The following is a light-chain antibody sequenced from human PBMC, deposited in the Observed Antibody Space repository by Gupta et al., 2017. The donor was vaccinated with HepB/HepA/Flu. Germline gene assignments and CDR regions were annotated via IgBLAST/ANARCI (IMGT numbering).Light chain of an antibody. CDR2: EVS. CDR3: SSYAGSNNPVV. J-gene: IGLJ2*01. Sequence: QSALTQPPSASGSPGQSLTISCTGTSSDVGGYNYVSWYQQHPGKAPKLVIYEVSKRPSGVPDRFYGSKSGNTASLTVSGLQAEDEADYYCSSYAGSNNPVVFGGGTKLTGL. V-gene: IGLV2-8*01. CDR1: SSDVGGYNY.